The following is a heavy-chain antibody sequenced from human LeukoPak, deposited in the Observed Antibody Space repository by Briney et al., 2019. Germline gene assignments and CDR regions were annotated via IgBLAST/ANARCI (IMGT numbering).Heavy chain of an antibody. V-gene: IGHV3-23*01. CDR2: ISGSAGST. Sequence: GGSLRLSCAASGFTFNTYAMSWVRQAPGKGLEWVSAISGSAGSTYYADSVKGRFAISRDNSKNILYLQIHSLRAEDTAVYRCAKRKGSSSSSIDWWGQETWVTVSS. CDR3: AKRKGSSSSSIDW. D-gene: IGHD2-21*01. CDR1: GFTFNTYA. J-gene: IGHJ4*02.